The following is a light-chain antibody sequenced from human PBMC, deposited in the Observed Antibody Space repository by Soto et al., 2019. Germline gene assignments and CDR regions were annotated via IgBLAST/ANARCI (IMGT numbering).Light chain of an antibody. J-gene: IGLJ1*01. CDR3: QSYDSSLSALYV. CDR1: SSNIGAVYD. V-gene: IGLV1-40*01. CDR2: GNS. Sequence: QAVVTQPPSVSGAPGQRVTISCTGSSSNIGAVYDVHWYQQLPGTAPKLLIDGNSNRPSGVPDRFSGSKSGTSASLAITGLQAEDEADYYCQSYDSSLSALYVFGTGTQLTVL.